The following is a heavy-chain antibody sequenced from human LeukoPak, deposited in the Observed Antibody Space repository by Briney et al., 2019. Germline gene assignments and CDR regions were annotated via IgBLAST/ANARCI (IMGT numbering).Heavy chain of an antibody. Sequence: ASVKVSCKASGGTFSSYAISWVRQAPGQGLEWMGGIIPIFGTANCAQKFQGRVTITTDESTSTAYMELSSLRSEDTAVYYCARDGGGYCSSTSCYTFDYWGQGTLVTVSS. D-gene: IGHD2-2*02. V-gene: IGHV1-69*05. CDR1: GGTFSSYA. CDR2: IIPIFGTA. J-gene: IGHJ4*02. CDR3: ARDGGGYCSSTSCYTFDY.